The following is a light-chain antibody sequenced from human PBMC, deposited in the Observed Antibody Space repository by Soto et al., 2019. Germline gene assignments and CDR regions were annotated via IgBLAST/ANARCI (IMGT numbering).Light chain of an antibody. CDR2: EVS. V-gene: IGLV2-8*01. CDR3: SSYANNNSFKFV. J-gene: IGLJ1*01. CDR1: SSDVGTYKY. Sequence: QSVLTQPPSASGSPGQSVTISCTGTSSDVGTYKYVSWYQQHPGKAPKLMFYEVSKRPSGVPDRFSGSKSGNTASLTVSGLQAEDEADYYSSSYANNNSFKFVFGAGTKVTVL.